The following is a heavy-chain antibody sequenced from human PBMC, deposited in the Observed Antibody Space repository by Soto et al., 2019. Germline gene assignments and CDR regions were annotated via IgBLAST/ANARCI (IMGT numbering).Heavy chain of an antibody. V-gene: IGHV3-13*01. CDR1: GFTFSTFD. D-gene: IGHD6-13*01. J-gene: IGHJ3*02. CDR3: ARYSSSWYDAFDI. CDR2: IGTLSDT. Sequence: GGSLRLSCAGSGFTFSTFDIHWVRQAPGKGLEWVSGIGTLSDTFYAASVQGRFTISRQNAKNSVYLQMNSLRAGDTAVYYCARYSSSWYDAFDIWGQGTMVTVSS.